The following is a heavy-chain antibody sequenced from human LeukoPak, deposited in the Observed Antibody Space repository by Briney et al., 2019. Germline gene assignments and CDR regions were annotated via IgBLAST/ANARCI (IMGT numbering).Heavy chain of an antibody. CDR3: ARDGSNSHAFDV. J-gene: IGHJ3*01. CDR1: GFTFSSYW. V-gene: IGHV3-7*01. CDR2: IKHAGSEK. D-gene: IGHD5-24*01. Sequence: GGSLRLSCAASGFTFSSYWMSWVRQAPGKGLEWVANIKHAGSEKYYVDSVRGRFTISRDNAKNTLFLQMNSLRAEDTAVYYCARDGSNSHAFDVWGLGTMVTVSS.